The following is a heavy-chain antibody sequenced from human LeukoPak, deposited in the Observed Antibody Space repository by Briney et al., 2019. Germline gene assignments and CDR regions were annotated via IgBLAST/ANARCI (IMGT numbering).Heavy chain of an antibody. D-gene: IGHD3-22*01. CDR3: ASSEYYYDSSGYPYNYFDY. CDR1: GYRFTSYW. CDR2: IYPGDSDT. Sequence: GESLKISCKGSGYRFTSYWIGWVRQMPGKGLEWMGIIYPGDSDTRYSPSFQGQVTISADKSISTAYLQWSSLKASDTAMYYCASSEYYYDSSGYPYNYFDYWGQGTLVTVSS. V-gene: IGHV5-51*01. J-gene: IGHJ4*02.